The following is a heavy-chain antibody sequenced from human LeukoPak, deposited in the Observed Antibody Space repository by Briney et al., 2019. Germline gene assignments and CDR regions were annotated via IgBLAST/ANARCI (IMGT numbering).Heavy chain of an antibody. D-gene: IGHD2-2*01. V-gene: IGHV1-24*01. J-gene: IGHJ4*02. CDR1: GYTLTELS. CDR3: ATALVVQAATEKKGKFLAY. Sequence: ASVKASCKVSGYTLTELSMHWVRQAPGEGLEWMGGFDPEDGETIYAQKFQGRITMTEDTSTDTAYVELRSLRSEDTAVYYCATALVVQAATEKKGKFLAYWGQGPLVPSPQ. CDR2: FDPEDGET.